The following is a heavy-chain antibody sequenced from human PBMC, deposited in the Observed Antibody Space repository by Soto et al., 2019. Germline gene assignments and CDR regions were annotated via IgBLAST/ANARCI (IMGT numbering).Heavy chain of an antibody. J-gene: IGHJ4*02. CDR3: ARGPGSYFY. CDR2: INHSGST. D-gene: IGHD1-26*01. Sequence: QVQIQQWGAGLLKPSEPLSLTCAAYCGSFSVYCWSWIRQPRVKGLEWIGEINHSGSTNFNPSLKSRVTISVDTPKNQCSLKLSSVTAPDTALYDCARGPGSYFYWGQGTLVTVSS. V-gene: IGHV4-34*01. CDR1: CGSFSVYC.